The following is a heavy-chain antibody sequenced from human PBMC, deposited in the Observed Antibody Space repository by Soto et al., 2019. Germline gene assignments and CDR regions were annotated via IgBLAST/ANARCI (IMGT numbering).Heavy chain of an antibody. V-gene: IGHV3-23*01. D-gene: IGHD1-26*01. J-gene: IGHJ4*02. CDR2: SGASGAGT. CDR1: GFSLRSYA. CDR3: ALRKTGSYFDY. Sequence: GRCLRLSXAPCGFSLRSYAVSLVCQAPGKGLEWVSASGASGAGTYYAEYVKGRFTISRDNSKNTLYLQMNSLRAEDTAVYYCALRKTGSYFDYWGQGTLVTVSS.